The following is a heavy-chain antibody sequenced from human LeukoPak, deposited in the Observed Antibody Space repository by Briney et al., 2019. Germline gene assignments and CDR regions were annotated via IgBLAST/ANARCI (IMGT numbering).Heavy chain of an antibody. CDR3: ARHENYDFWSGFSYYFDY. CDR2: IYYSGST. V-gene: IGHV4-59*08. Sequence: ASETLSLTCTVSGGSISSYYWSWIRQPPGKGLEWIGYIYYSGSTNYNPSLKSRVTISVDTSKNQFSLKLSSVTAADTAVYYCARHENYDFWSGFSYYFDYWGQGTLVTVSS. CDR1: GGSISSYY. J-gene: IGHJ4*02. D-gene: IGHD3-3*01.